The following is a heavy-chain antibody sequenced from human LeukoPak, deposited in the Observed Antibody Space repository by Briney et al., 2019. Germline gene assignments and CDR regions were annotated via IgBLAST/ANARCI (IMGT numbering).Heavy chain of an antibody. CDR2: INHSGST. CDR1: GGSFSGYY. CDR3: ARVSYDSSGYVGSFDAFDI. V-gene: IGHV4-34*01. Sequence: SETLSLTCAVYGGSFSGYYWSWIRQPPGKGLEWIGEINHSGSTNYNPSLKSRFTISVDTSKNQFSLRLNSVTPEDTAVYYCARVSYDSSGYVGSFDAFDIWGPGTMVTVSS. J-gene: IGHJ3*02. D-gene: IGHD3-22*01.